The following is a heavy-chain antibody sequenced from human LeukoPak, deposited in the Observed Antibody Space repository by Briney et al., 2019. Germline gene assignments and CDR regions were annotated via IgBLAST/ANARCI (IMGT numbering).Heavy chain of an antibody. J-gene: IGHJ4*02. CDR3: ARVTYGDYPPGY. CDR1: GYTFTGYY. V-gene: IGHV1-2*02. D-gene: IGHD4-17*01. Sequence: ASVKDSCKASGYTFTGYYMHWVRQAPGQGLEWMGWINPNSGGTNYAQKFQGRVTMTRDTSISTAYMELSRLRSDDTAVYYCARVTYGDYPPGYWGQGTLVTVSS. CDR2: INPNSGGT.